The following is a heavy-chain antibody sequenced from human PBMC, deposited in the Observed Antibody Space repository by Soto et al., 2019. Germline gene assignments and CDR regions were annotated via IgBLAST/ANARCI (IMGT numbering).Heavy chain of an antibody. J-gene: IGHJ6*02. CDR3: ARTPISSSWYSGYYYGMDV. CDR2: IFSTDEK. D-gene: IGHD6-13*01. Sequence: QVTLKESGPVLVKPTETLTLTCTVSGFSLSNARMGVSWIRQPPGKALGWLAHIFSTDEKSYSTSLKSRLTISKDTSKSQVVLTMTNMDPVDTATYYCARTPISSSWYSGYYYGMDVWGQGTTVTVSS. V-gene: IGHV2-26*01. CDR1: GFSLSNARMG.